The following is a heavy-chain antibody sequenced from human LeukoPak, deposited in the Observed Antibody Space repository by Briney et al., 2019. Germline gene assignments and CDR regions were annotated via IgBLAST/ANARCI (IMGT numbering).Heavy chain of an antibody. CDR3: ARVGATYFFVDY. J-gene: IGHJ4*02. CDR1: GYTFISYG. CDR2: ISAYNGNT. Sequence: ASVKVSCKASGYTFISYGISWVRQAPGQGLEWMGWISAYNGNTRYAQNLQGRVTMTTDTSTSTAYMELRSLRSDDTAVYYCARVGATYFFVDYWGQGTLVTVSS. D-gene: IGHD1-26*01. V-gene: IGHV1-18*01.